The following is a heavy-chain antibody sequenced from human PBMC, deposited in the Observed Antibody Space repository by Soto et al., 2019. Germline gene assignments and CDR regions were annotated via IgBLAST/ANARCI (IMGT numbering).Heavy chain of an antibody. CDR1: GFIFTNYW. D-gene: IGHD1-26*01. Sequence: EVQLVESGGGLVQPGGSLRLSCAASGFIFTNYWINWVRQAPGKGLEWVANINPAGSDRSYVDSVKGRFTISRDNAKNSVYLQMNSLRDDDTAVYYCASARSSVGAPGGFIEFWGQGSLVTVSS. J-gene: IGHJ4*02. CDR2: INPAGSDR. V-gene: IGHV3-7*03. CDR3: ASARSSVGAPGGFIEF.